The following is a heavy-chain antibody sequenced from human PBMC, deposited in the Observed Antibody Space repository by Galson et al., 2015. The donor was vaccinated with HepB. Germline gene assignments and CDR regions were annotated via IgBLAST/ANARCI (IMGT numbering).Heavy chain of an antibody. J-gene: IGHJ4*02. CDR1: GFTFSSYS. Sequence: SLRLSCAASGFTFSSYSMNWVRQAPGKGLEWVSSISSSSSYIYYADSVKGRFTISRDNAKNSLYLQMNSLRAEDTAVYYCATLETGTTGGFDYWGQGTLVTVS. CDR3: ATLETGTTGGFDY. CDR2: ISSSSSYI. V-gene: IGHV3-21*01. D-gene: IGHD1-1*01.